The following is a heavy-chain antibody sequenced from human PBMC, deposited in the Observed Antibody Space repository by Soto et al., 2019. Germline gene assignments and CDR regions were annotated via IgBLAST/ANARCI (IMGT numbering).Heavy chain of an antibody. CDR3: ARARLPAYYDRSGSYVFDI. J-gene: IGHJ3*02. V-gene: IGHV1-2*02. D-gene: IGHD3-22*01. CDR2: INCNSGGT. Sequence: SVKVSCKASGYTFTGYYMHWVRQAPGQGLEWMGWINCNSGGTNYAQNFQGRVTMTRDTSISTAYMELSRLISDDTAMYYCARARLPAYYDRSGSYVFDIWGQGTMVTVSS. CDR1: GYTFTGYY.